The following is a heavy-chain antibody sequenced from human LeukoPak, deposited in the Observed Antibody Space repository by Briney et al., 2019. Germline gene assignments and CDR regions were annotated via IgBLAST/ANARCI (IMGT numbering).Heavy chain of an antibody. D-gene: IGHD5/OR15-5a*01. CDR1: GFTFSNYW. J-gene: IGHJ3*01. V-gene: IGHV3-7*01. Sequence: GGSLRLSCTASGFTFSNYWMNWSRQAPGKGLEWVANIKRDGSERYYVDSVRGRFTISRDNAKNSLYLQMNNLRVEDTAVYYCEGGVTWGQGSMVTVSP. CDR3: EGGVT. CDR2: IKRDGSER.